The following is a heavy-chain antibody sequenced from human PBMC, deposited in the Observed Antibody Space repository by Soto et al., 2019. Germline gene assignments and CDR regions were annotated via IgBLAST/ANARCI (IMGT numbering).Heavy chain of an antibody. CDR1: GYSFTSYW. CDR2: IYPGDSDT. J-gene: IGHJ4*02. D-gene: IGHD6-19*01. CDR3: AMLYEAGTESYYFDY. Sequence: PGESLKISCKGSGYSFTSYWIGWVRQMPGKGLEWMGIIYPGDSDTRYSPSFQGQVTISADKSISTTYLQWSSLKASDIAMYYCAMLYEAGTESYYFDYWGQGTLVTVSS. V-gene: IGHV5-51*01.